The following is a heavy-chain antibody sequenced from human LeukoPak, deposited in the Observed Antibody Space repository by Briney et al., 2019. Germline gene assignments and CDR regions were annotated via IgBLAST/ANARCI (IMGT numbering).Heavy chain of an antibody. J-gene: IGHJ4*02. D-gene: IGHD3-3*01. V-gene: IGHV5-51*01. CDR1: GYSFTSYW. CDR2: IYPGDSDT. CDR3: ARIQLYYDFWSGYLDY. Sequence: GESLKISCKGSGYSFTSYWIGWVRQMPGKGLEWMGIIYPGDSDTRHSPSFQGQVTISADKSINTAYLQWSSLKASDTAMYYCARIQLYYDFWSGYLDYWGQGTLVTVSS.